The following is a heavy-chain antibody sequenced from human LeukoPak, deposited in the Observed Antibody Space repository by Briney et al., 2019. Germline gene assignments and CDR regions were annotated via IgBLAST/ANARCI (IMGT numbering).Heavy chain of an antibody. CDR1: GFTFDDYG. D-gene: IGHD3-10*01. CDR2: INWNGGST. Sequence: GVSLRLSCAASGFTFDDYGMSWVRQPPGKGLEWVSGINWNGGSTGYADSVKGRLTISRDNAKNTLYLQMNSLRGEDTALYYCARDVLLWFGETRNYGMDVWGQGTTVTVSS. J-gene: IGHJ6*02. CDR3: ARDVLLWFGETRNYGMDV. V-gene: IGHV3-20*04.